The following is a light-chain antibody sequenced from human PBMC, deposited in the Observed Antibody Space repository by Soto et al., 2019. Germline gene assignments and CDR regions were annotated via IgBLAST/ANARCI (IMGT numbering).Light chain of an antibody. CDR2: STS. J-gene: IGLJ2*01. CDR3: LLYYGGAQVL. V-gene: IGLV7-43*01. CDR1: AGAVTSAYY. Sequence: QTVVTQEPSLTVSPGGTVTLPCASSAGAVTSAYYTNWLQQKPGQAPRALIYSTSEKHSWTPARFSGSLLGGKAALTLSAAQPEDEADYYCLLYYGGAQVLFGGGTKLTVL.